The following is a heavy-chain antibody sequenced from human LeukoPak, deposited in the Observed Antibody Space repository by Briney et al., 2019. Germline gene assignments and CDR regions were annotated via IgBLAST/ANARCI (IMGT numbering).Heavy chain of an antibody. V-gene: IGHV3-9*01. Sequence: GGSLRLSCAASGFTFDDYAMHWVRQAPGKGLEWVSGISWNSGSIGYADSVKGRFTISRDNAKNSPYLQMNSLRAEDTALYYCAKAPTTVVTLYYFDYWGQGTLVTVSS. J-gene: IGHJ4*02. D-gene: IGHD4-23*01. CDR1: GFTFDDYA. CDR2: ISWNSGSI. CDR3: AKAPTTVVTLYYFDY.